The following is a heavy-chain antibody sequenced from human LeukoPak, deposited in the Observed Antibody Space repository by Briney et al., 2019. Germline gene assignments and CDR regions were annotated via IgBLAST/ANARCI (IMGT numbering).Heavy chain of an antibody. V-gene: IGHV3-30*02. D-gene: IGHD1-26*01. CDR2: IRYDESKK. CDR3: AKSHLPNAYSGTYYCDY. J-gene: IGHJ4*02. CDR1: GFAFSSYG. Sequence: PGGSLRPSCAASGFAFSSYGMHWVRQAPGKGLEWVAFIRYDESKKFYGDSVKGRFTITRDNSKNTLYLQMNSLRTEDTAVYYCAKSHLPNAYSGTYYCDYWGQGTLVTVSS.